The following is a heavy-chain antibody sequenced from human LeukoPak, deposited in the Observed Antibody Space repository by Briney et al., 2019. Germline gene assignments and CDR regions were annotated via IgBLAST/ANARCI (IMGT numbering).Heavy chain of an antibody. CDR2: ISGSGGST. J-gene: IGHJ4*02. CDR1: GFTFSSYT. V-gene: IGHV3-23*01. CDR3: AKDYPLDY. Sequence: GGSLRLSCAASGFTFSSYTMHWVRQAPGRGLEWVSAISGSGGSTYYADSVKGRFTISRDNSKNTVYLQMNTLRAEDTAVYYCAKDYPLDYWGQGALVTVSS.